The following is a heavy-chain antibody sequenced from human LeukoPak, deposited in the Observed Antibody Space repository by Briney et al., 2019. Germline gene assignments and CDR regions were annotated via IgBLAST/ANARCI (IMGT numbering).Heavy chain of an antibody. J-gene: IGHJ4*02. CDR1: GGSFSGYY. CDR2: INHSGST. CDR3: ASPRAERSTWYAVDY. D-gene: IGHD6-13*01. Sequence: SETLSLTCSVYGGSFSGYYWSWIRQPPGKGLEWVGEINHSGSTSYNPSLKSRVTISVDTSKNQFSLRLSSVTAADTAVYYCASPRAERSTWYAVDYWGQGTLVTVSA. V-gene: IGHV4-34*01.